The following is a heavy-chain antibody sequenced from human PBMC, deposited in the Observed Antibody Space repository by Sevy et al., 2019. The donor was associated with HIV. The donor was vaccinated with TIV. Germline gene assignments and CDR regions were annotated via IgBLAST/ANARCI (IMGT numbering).Heavy chain of an antibody. CDR3: ARDKMGGSFDI. Sequence: GGSLRLSCAASGFTFSSYDMNWVRQAPGKGLEWFSFITTSGGTIYYADSVKGRFTVSRDSAENSLYLQMNSLRVEDTAVYYCARDKMGGSFDIWGQGTMVTVSS. D-gene: IGHD3-16*01. CDR2: ITTSGGTI. V-gene: IGHV3-48*01. CDR1: GFTFSSYD. J-gene: IGHJ3*02.